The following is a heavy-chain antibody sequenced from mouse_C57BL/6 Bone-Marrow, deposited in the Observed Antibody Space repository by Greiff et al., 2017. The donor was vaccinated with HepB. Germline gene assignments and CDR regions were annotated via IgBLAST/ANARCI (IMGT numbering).Heavy chain of an antibody. D-gene: IGHD2-3*01. CDR2: IDPSDSET. Sequence: QVQLQQPGAELVRPGSSVKLSCKASGYTFTSYWMHWVKQRPIQGLEWIGNIDPSDSETHYNQKFKDKATLTVDKSSSTAYMQLSSLTSEDSAVYYRARERYEGSYGIAHWGEGTLVTVSA. CDR3: ARERYEGSYGIAH. V-gene: IGHV1-52*01. CDR1: GYTFTSYW. J-gene: IGHJ3*01.